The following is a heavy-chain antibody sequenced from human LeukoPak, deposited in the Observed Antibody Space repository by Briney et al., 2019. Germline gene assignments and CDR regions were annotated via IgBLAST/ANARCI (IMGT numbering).Heavy chain of an antibody. CDR2: MNPNSGNT. J-gene: IGHJ6*02. Sequence: ASVKVSCKASGYTFTSYDINWVRQATGQGLEWMGWMNPNSGNTGYAQKFQGRVTMTRNTSISTAYMELSSLRSEDTAVYYCARGASIIGNYYYYGMDVWGQGTTVTVSS. V-gene: IGHV1-8*01. D-gene: IGHD3-16*01. CDR1: GYTFTSYD. CDR3: ARGASIIGNYYYYGMDV.